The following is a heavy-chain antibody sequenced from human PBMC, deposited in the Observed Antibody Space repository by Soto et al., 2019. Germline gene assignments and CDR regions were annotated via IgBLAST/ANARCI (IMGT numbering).Heavy chain of an antibody. CDR2: IYPSDYT. CDR3: ASSAGHHGDFFYYNGLDV. CDR1: GASSRSYY. D-gene: IGHD3-10*01. Sequence: SETLALISSVFGASSRSYYWHGIRQRPRKGLEWIVYIYPSDYTQYSSYLKSRVIISVDTSKSEFYLRLNSMTAADASLFYCASSAGHHGDFFYYNGLDVWGQGTTVTVSS. J-gene: IGHJ6*02. V-gene: IGHV4-59*01.